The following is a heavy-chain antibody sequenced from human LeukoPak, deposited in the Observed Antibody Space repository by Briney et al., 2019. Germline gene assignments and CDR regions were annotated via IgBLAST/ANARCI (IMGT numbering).Heavy chain of an antibody. CDR3: ARGLIAMVLSFDY. J-gene: IGHJ4*02. CDR1: GGSIRSYY. Sequence: SETLSLTRAVSGGSIRSYYWGWIRQPPGRGLEWIGYIYYSGSTNYNPSLKSRVTISVDTSKNQFSLKLSSVTAADTAVYYCARGLIAMVLSFDYWGQGTLVTVSS. CDR2: IYYSGST. V-gene: IGHV4-59*01. D-gene: IGHD4/OR15-4a*01.